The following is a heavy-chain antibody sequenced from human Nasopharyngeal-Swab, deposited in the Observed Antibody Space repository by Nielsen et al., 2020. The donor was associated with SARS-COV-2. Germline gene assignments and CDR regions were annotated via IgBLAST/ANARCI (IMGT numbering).Heavy chain of an antibody. J-gene: IGHJ5*02. CDR3: ARDLGVVTFGGVIVIPGKLDP. V-gene: IGHV1-46*01. D-gene: IGHD3-16*02. Sequence: ASVKVSCKASGYTFTSYYMHWVRQAPGQGLEWMGIINPSGGSTSYAQKFQGRVTMTRDTSTSTVYMELSSLRSGDTAVYYCARDLGVVTFGGVIVIPGKLDPWGQGTLVTVSS. CDR2: INPSGGST. CDR1: GYTFTSYY.